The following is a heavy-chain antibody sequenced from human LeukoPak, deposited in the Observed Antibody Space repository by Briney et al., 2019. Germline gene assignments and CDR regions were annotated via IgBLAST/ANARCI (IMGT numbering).Heavy chain of an antibody. CDR3: ARVLRYFDWLPPELGAFDI. D-gene: IGHD3-9*01. CDR1: GGTFSSYA. J-gene: IGHJ3*02. V-gene: IGHV1-69*04. CDR2: IIPILGIA. Sequence: ASVKVSCKASGGTFSSYAISWVRQAPGQGLEWMGRIIPILGIANYAQKLQGRVTITADKSTSTAYMELSSLRSEDTAVYYCARVLRYFDWLPPELGAFDIWGQGTMVTVSS.